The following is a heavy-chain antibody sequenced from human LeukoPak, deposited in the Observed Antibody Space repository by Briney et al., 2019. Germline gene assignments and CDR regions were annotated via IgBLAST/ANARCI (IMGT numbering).Heavy chain of an antibody. D-gene: IGHD3-10*01. J-gene: IGHJ4*02. Sequence: AXVKVSCKASGYTFTSYDINWVRQATGQGLEWMGWMNPNSGNTGYAQKFKGRVTMTRNTSISTAYMELSSLRSEDTAVYYCARGGSMVRGVIITRRGYYFDYWGQGTLVTVSS. V-gene: IGHV1-8*01. CDR1: GYTFTSYD. CDR2: MNPNSGNT. CDR3: ARGGSMVRGVIITRRGYYFDY.